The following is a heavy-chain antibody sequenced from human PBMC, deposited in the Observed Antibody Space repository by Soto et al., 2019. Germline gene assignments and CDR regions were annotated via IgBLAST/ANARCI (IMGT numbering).Heavy chain of an antibody. J-gene: IGHJ6*02. CDR1: GFTFSSYA. V-gene: IGHV3-30-3*01. CDR2: ISYDGSNK. Sequence: QVQLVESGGGVVQPGRSLRLSCAASGFTFSSYAMHWVRQAPGKGLEWVAVISYDGSNKYYADSVKGRFTISRDNSKSTLYLQMNSLRAEDTAVYYCARVIAARPRGYYYYGMDVWGQGTTVTVSS. D-gene: IGHD6-6*01. CDR3: ARVIAARPRGYYYYGMDV.